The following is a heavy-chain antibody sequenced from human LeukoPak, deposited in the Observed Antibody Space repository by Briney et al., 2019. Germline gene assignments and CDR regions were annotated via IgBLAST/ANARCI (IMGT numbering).Heavy chain of an antibody. J-gene: IGHJ4*02. Sequence: GGSLRLSCAASGFTFSSYAMSWVRRAPGKGLEWVSGISGSGASTYSADSVKGRFTISRDNSKNTLYLQMNSLRAEDTAVYYCAKAVDYSTYIFENWGQGTLVTVSS. D-gene: IGHD4-11*01. CDR1: GFTFSSYA. V-gene: IGHV3-23*01. CDR2: ISGSGAST. CDR3: AKAVDYSTYIFEN.